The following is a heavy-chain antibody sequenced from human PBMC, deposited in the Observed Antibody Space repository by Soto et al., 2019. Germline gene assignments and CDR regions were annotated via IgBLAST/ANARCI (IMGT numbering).Heavy chain of an antibody. CDR3: ARDSSTTNPV. V-gene: IGHV1-8*01. D-gene: IGHD2-2*01. J-gene: IGHJ3*01. CDR1: GYTFTDYD. Sequence: ASVKVSCKTSGYTFTDYDINWVRQATGQGLEWMGWMNPNSGNTGYAQKFQGRVSMTRNTATSTAYMELSRLRSDDTAIYYCARDSSTTNPVWGQGTMVPSPQ. CDR2: MNPNSGNT.